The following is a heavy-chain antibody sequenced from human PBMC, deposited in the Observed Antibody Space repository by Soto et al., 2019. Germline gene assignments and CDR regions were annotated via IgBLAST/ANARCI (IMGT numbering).Heavy chain of an antibody. V-gene: IGHV4-31*03. J-gene: IGHJ4*02. CDR3: AGFSSGEYGGNSGFVY. CDR1: GGSISIGDHY. CDR2: IYYSGNT. D-gene: IGHD2-21*02. Sequence: QVQLQESGPGLVKPSQTLSLTCTVSGGSISIGDHYWSWIRHRPGKGLEWIGYIYYSGNTYYNPSLRSRIIMSEDTSKSQFSLRVSSVTAADTAIYYCAGFSSGEYGGNSGFVYWGQGTLVTVSS.